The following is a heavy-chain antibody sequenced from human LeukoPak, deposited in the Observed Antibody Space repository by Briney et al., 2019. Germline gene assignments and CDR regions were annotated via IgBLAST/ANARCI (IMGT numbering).Heavy chain of an antibody. CDR2: IYTSGST. Sequence: KPSETLSLTCAVSGYSISSGSYYWSWIRQPAGKGLEWIGRIYTSGSTNYNPSLKSRVTMSVDTSKNQFSLKLSSVTAADTAVYYCARDGSGWYSAFDIWGQGTMVTVSS. D-gene: IGHD6-19*01. J-gene: IGHJ3*02. CDR3: ARDGSGWYSAFDI. CDR1: GYSISSGSYY. V-gene: IGHV4-61*02.